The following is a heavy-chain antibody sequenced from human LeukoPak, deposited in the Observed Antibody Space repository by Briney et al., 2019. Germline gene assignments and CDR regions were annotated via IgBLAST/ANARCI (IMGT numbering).Heavy chain of an antibody. J-gene: IGHJ4*02. D-gene: IGHD5-24*01. CDR2: ISYDGSNE. V-gene: IGHV3-30-3*01. Sequence: GGSLRLSCAASGFTFSSYAMHWVRQAPGKGPEWVALISYDGSNEYYADSVKGRFTISRDNAKNTLYLQMNSLRAEDTAVYYCARDLGDGCVDYWGQGTPVTVSS. CDR3: ARDLGDGCVDY. CDR1: GFTFSSYA.